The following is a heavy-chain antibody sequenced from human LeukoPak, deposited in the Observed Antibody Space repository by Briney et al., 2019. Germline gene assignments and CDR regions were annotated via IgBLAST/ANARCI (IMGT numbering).Heavy chain of an antibody. D-gene: IGHD2-21*02. J-gene: IGHJ3*02. CDR3: AKDVAVVTAALCAFDI. Sequence: GGSLRLSCAASGFTFRNYAMSWVRQAPGKGLEWVSAISGRGVSTYYADSVKGRFTISRDDSKNTLYLQMNSLRAGDTAVYYCAKDVAVVTAALCAFDIWGRGTMVTVSS. CDR2: ISGRGVST. CDR1: GFTFRNYA. V-gene: IGHV3-23*01.